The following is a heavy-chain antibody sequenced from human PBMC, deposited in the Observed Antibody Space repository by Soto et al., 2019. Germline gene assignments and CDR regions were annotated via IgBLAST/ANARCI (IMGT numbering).Heavy chain of an antibody. CDR3: ARESGSATLGY. D-gene: IGHD2-15*01. Sequence: QVQLQQWGAGLLKPSETLSLTCAVYGGSFSGYYWSWIRQPPGKGLEWIGEINHSGSTNYNPSLKSRVTISVDTSKNQFSLKLSSVTVADTAVYYCARESGSATLGYWGQGTLVTVSS. V-gene: IGHV4-34*01. CDR1: GGSFSGYY. CDR2: INHSGST. J-gene: IGHJ4*02.